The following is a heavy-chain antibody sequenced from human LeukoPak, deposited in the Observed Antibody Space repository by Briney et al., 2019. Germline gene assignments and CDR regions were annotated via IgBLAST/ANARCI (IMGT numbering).Heavy chain of an antibody. D-gene: IGHD6-13*01. CDR2: IYYTGST. J-gene: IGHJ4*02. V-gene: IGHV4-59*08. Sequence: SETLSLTCTVSGGSISSYYWSWIRQPPGKGLEWIGYIYYTGSTKYIASLKSRVTISVDTSKNQFSLKVSSVTAADTAVYHCARLRPSIGAAGTFDYWGQGTLVTVSS. CDR3: ARLRPSIGAAGTFDY. CDR1: GGSISSYY.